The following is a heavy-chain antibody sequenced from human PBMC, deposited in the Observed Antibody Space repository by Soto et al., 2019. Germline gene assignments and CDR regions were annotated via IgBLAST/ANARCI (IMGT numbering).Heavy chain of an antibody. D-gene: IGHD5-18*01. V-gene: IGHV4-31*03. CDR3: ARRVDTAMQNHFDY. Sequence: QVQLQESGPGLVKPSQTLSLTCTVSGGSISSGGYYWSWIRQHPGKGLEWIGYIYYSGSTYYNPSLQSRVTISVDTSKNQFSLKLSSVPAADTAVYYCARRVDTAMQNHFDYWGQGTLVTVSS. CDR1: GGSISSGGYY. J-gene: IGHJ4*02. CDR2: IYYSGST.